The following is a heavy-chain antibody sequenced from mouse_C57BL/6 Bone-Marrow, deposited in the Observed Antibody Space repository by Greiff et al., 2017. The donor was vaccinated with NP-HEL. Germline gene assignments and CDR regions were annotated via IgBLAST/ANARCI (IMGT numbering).Heavy chain of an antibody. V-gene: IGHV5-4*03. J-gene: IGHJ4*01. CDR3: ARSGDYDVFHYYAMDY. CDR1: GFTFSSYA. Sequence: EVMLVESGGGLVKPGGSLKLSCAASGFTFSSYAMSWVRQTPEKRLEWVATISDGGSYTYYPDNVKGRFPISRDNAKNNLYLQMSHLKSEDTAMYYGARSGDYDVFHYYAMDYWGQGTSVTVSS. D-gene: IGHD2-4*01. CDR2: ISDGGSYT.